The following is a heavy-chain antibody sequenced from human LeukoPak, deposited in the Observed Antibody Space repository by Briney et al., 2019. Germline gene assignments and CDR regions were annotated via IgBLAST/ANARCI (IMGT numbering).Heavy chain of an antibody. CDR3: VTIFGVGTPY. V-gene: IGHV4-59*01. CDR2: IYYSGST. CDR1: GGSISSYY. J-gene: IGHJ4*02. D-gene: IGHD3-3*01. Sequence: SETLSLTCTVSGGSISSYYWSWIRQPPGKGLEWIGYIYYSGSTNYNPSLKSRVTISVDTSKNQFSLKLSSVTAADTAVYYCVTIFGVGTPYWGQGTLVTVSS.